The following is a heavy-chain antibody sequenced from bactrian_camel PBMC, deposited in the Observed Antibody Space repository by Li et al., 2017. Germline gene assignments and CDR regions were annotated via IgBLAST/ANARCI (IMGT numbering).Heavy chain of an antibody. V-gene: IGHV3S42*01. D-gene: IGHD4*01. CDR1: GFTFSNAA. CDR2: MNGNGYVA. J-gene: IGHJ6*01. Sequence: VQLVESGGGLVQPGGSLRLSCAASGFTFSNAAMSWVRQAPGKGLEWVSTMNGNGYVAAYADSVQGRFTISRDNAKNTLYLQMNSLKPEDTAMYYCAADPIPSGKQGRCSDYFGYWGQGTQVTVS. CDR3: AADPIPSGKQGRCSDYFGY.